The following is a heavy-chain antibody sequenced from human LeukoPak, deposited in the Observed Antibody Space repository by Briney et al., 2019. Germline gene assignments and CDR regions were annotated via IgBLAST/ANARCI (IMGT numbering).Heavy chain of an antibody. V-gene: IGHV4-34*01. J-gene: IGHJ5*02. CDR3: ARGRRKRQQPVLNWFDP. CDR2: INHSGST. CDR1: GGSFSGYY. Sequence: PSETLSLTCAVYGGSFSGYYWSWIRQPPGKGLEWIGEINHSGSTNYNPSLKSRVTISVDTSKNQFSLKLSSVTAADTAVYYCARGRRKRQQPVLNWFDPWGQGTLVTVSS. D-gene: IGHD6-13*01.